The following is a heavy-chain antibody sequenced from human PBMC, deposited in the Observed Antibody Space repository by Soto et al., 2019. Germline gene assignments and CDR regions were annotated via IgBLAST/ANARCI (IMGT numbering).Heavy chain of an antibody. Sequence: GGSLRLSCAASGFTFSNAWMNWVRQAPGKGLEWVGRIKSKTDGGTTDYAAPVKGRFTISRDDSKNTLYLQMNSLKTEDTAVYYCTTDPAMIVVVIPPDFDYWGKGTLVTVSS. J-gene: IGHJ4*02. CDR3: TTDPAMIVVVIPPDFDY. CDR2: IKSKTDGGTT. D-gene: IGHD3-22*01. CDR1: GFTFSNAW. V-gene: IGHV3-15*07.